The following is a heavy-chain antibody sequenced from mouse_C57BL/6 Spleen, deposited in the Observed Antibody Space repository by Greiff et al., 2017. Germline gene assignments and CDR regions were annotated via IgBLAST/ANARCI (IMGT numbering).Heavy chain of an antibody. CDR1: GYTFTSYW. CDR2: INPSSGYT. CDR3: ARSSGNYWYFDV. J-gene: IGHJ1*03. V-gene: IGHV1-7*01. D-gene: IGHD2-1*01. Sequence: QVQLQQSGAELAKPGASVKLSCKASGYTFTSYWMHWVKQRPGQGLEWIGYINPSSGYTTYNQKFKDKATLTADKSSNTAYMQLSSLTYEDSAVYYCARSSGNYWYFDVWGTGTTVTVSS.